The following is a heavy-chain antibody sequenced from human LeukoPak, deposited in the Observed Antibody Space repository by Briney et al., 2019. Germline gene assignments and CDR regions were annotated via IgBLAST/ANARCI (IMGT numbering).Heavy chain of an antibody. CDR2: IIPIFGTA. D-gene: IGHD2-2*01. Sequence: SVKVSCKASGGTFSSYAISWVRQAPGQGLEWMGGIIPIFGTANYAQKFQGRVTITADESTSTAYMELSSLRSEDTAVYYCARPSDIVAVPAAKDHYYYYYGMDVWGQGTTVTVSS. CDR3: ARPSDIVAVPAAKDHYYYYYGMDV. V-gene: IGHV1-69*13. J-gene: IGHJ6*02. CDR1: GGTFSSYA.